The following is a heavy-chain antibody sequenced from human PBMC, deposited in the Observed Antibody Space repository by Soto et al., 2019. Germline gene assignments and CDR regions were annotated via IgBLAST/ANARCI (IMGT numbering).Heavy chain of an antibody. CDR3: ARHAVDTAMVMVNDAFDI. Sequence: QLQLQESGPGLVKPSETLSLTCTVSGGSISSSSYYWGWIRQPPGKGLEWIGSIYYSGSTYYNPSLKSRVTISVDTSKNQFSLKLSSVTAADTAVYYCARHAVDTAMVMVNDAFDIWGQGTMVTVSS. V-gene: IGHV4-39*01. D-gene: IGHD5-18*01. J-gene: IGHJ3*02. CDR2: IYYSGST. CDR1: GGSISSSSYY.